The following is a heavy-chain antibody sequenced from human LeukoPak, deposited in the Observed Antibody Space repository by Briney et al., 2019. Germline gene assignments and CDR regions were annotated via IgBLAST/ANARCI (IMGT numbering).Heavy chain of an antibody. D-gene: IGHD2-15*01. J-gene: IGHJ4*02. CDR3: ASGRYGRGYCSGGSCRAYYFDY. CDR2: INHSGST. Sequence: SETLSLTCAVYGGSFSGYYWSWIRQPPGKGLEWIGEINHSGSTNYNPSLKSRVTISVDTSKNQFSLKLSSVTAADTAVYYCASGRYGRGYCSGGSCRAYYFDYWGQGTLVTVSS. CDR1: GGSFSGYY. V-gene: IGHV4-34*01.